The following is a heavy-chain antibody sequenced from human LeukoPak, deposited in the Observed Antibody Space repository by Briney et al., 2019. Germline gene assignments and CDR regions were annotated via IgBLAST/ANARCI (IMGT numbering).Heavy chain of an antibody. J-gene: IGHJ4*02. V-gene: IGHV4-4*07. Sequence: SETLSLTCTVSGGSITGYYWSWIRQPAGQGLEWIGRIYSSGSSQYNHSLKSPVTISLDRSKNQFSLRLSSVTAADTAVYYCARGSYGHFDYWGQGTLVTVSS. CDR3: ARGSYGHFDY. CDR2: IYSSGSS. CDR1: GGSITGYY. D-gene: IGHD5-18*01.